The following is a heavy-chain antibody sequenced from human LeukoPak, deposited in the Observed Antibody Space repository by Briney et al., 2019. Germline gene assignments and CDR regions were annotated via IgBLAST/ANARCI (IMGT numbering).Heavy chain of an antibody. CDR1: GFTFSSNA. Sequence: GGSLRLSCVAFGFTFSSNAMYWVRQAPGKGLEWVAVISYDGSNKYYADSVKGRFTISRDNSKNTLYLQMNSLRAEDTAVYYCAKNQWLASYFDYWGQGTLVTVSS. D-gene: IGHD6-19*01. CDR3: AKNQWLASYFDY. J-gene: IGHJ4*02. CDR2: ISYDGSNK. V-gene: IGHV3-30*18.